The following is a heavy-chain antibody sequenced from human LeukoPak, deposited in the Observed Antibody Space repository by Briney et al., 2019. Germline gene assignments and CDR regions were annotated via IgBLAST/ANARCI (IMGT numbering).Heavy chain of an antibody. CDR1: GFTFTTYS. J-gene: IGHJ5*02. CDR2: INSDGSST. Sequence: GGSLRLSCEASGFTFTTYSMTWVRQAPGKGLVWVSRINSDGSSTSYADSVKGRFTISRDNAKNTLYLQMNSLRAEDTAVYYCAREEGITMVRDIGFDPWGQGTLVTVSS. D-gene: IGHD3-10*01. CDR3: AREEGITMVRDIGFDP. V-gene: IGHV3-74*01.